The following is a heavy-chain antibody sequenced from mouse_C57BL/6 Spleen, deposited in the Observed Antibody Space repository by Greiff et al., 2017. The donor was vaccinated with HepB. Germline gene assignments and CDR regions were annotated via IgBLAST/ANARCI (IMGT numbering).Heavy chain of an antibody. J-gene: IGHJ3*01. CDR2: IYPGDGDT. CDR1: GYAFSSSW. V-gene: IGHV1-82*01. CDR3: AIITTVVATRRFAY. Sequence: VQLQQSGPELVKPGASVKISCKASGYAFSSSWMNWVKQRPGKGLEWIGRIYPGDGDTNYNGKFKGKATLTADKSSSTAYMQLSSLTSADSAVYFCAIITTVVATRRFAYWGQGTLVTVSA. D-gene: IGHD1-1*01.